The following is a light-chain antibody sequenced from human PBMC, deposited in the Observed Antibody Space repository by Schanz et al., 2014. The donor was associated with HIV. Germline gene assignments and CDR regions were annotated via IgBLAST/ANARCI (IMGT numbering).Light chain of an antibody. CDR3: QQYYSIPLT. J-gene: IGKJ4*01. CDR1: QSLTTNY. Sequence: ETVLTQSPGSLSLSPGDRATLSCRASQSLTTNYLAWYQQKLGQAPRLLIYGASNRATGIPDRFSGGVSGTDFTLTISSLQAEDVAVYYCQQYYSIPLTFGGGTRVEIK. CDR2: GAS. V-gene: IGKV3-20*01.